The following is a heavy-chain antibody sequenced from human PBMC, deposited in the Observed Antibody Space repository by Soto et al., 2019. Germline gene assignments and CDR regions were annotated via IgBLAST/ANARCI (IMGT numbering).Heavy chain of an antibody. CDR1: GGSISSGGYY. V-gene: IGHV4-31*03. Sequence: SETLSLTCTVSGGSISSGGYYWSWIRQHPGKGLEWIGYIYYSGSTYYNTSLKSRVTISVDTSKNQFSLKLSSVTAADTVVYYCARRSDFSSFFDYWGQGTLVTVSS. J-gene: IGHJ4*02. CDR3: ARRSDFSSFFDY. CDR2: IYYSGST. D-gene: IGHD6-13*01.